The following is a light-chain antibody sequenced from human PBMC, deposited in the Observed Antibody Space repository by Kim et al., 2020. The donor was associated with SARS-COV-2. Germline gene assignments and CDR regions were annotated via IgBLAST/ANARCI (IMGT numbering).Light chain of an antibody. CDR3: CSYAGRYYV. J-gene: IGLJ1*01. CDR2: DVN. CDR1: SSDVGGYNY. V-gene: IGLV2-11*01. Sequence: PGQSVTIPCTGTSSDVGGYNYVSWYQHHPGKAPKLMIYDVNKWPSGVPNRFSGSKSGNTASLTISGLQAEDEADYYCCSYAGRYYVFGTGTKVTVL.